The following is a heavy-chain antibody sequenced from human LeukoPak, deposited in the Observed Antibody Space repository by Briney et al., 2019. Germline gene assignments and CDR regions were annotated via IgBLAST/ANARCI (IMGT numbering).Heavy chain of an antibody. J-gene: IGHJ3*02. Sequence: PGGSLRLSCAASGFTFSTYWMHWVRQAPGKGLVWVSCINSDGSSTRYADSVKGRFTISRDNAKNTLYLQMNSLRAEDTAVYYCVRDISDAFDIWGRGTMVTVSS. CDR3: VRDISDAFDI. CDR1: GFTFSTYW. V-gene: IGHV3-74*01. CDR2: INSDGSST. D-gene: IGHD3-9*01.